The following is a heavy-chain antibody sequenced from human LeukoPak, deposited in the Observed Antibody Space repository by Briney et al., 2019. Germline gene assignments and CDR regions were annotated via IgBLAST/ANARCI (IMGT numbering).Heavy chain of an antibody. CDR1: RFTFSSYT. J-gene: IGHJ4*02. D-gene: IGHD2-21*01. CDR2: ISGSGDTT. V-gene: IGHV3-23*01. Sequence: GVLRLSCAASRFTFSSYTMSWARQATGKGLEWVSAISGSGDTTYYADSVKGRFTISRDNSKNTLYLQMNSLRAEDTAVYYCAKEPLYYYWGQGTLVTVSS. CDR3: AKEPLYYY.